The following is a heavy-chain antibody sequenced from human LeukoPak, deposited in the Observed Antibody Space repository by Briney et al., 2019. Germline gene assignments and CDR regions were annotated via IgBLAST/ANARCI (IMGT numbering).Heavy chain of an antibody. CDR1: GASISSYY. CDR3: ARENPSGYYNRPIDY. CDR2: IYYSGSI. Sequence: SETLSLTCTVSGASISSYYWSWIRQPPGKGLEWIGDIYYSGSIKYNPSLKSRVTMSVDTSKNQFSLKLSSVTAADTAIYYCARENPSGYYNRPIDYWGQGTLVTVPS. V-gene: IGHV4-59*01. J-gene: IGHJ4*02. D-gene: IGHD3-22*01.